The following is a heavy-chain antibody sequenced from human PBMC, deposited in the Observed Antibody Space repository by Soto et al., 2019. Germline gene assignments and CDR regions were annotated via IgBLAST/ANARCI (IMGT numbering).Heavy chain of an antibody. CDR1: GFTFSSYA. CDR2: ISGSGGST. J-gene: IGHJ6*03. Sequence: GGSLRLSCAASGFTFSSYAMSWVRQAPGKGLEWVSAISGSGGSTYYADSVKGRFTIPRDNSKNTLYLQMNSLRAEDTAVYYCAKDYDFWSGYYRVDYYYYMDVWGKGTTVTVSS. V-gene: IGHV3-23*01. CDR3: AKDYDFWSGYYRVDYYYYMDV. D-gene: IGHD3-3*01.